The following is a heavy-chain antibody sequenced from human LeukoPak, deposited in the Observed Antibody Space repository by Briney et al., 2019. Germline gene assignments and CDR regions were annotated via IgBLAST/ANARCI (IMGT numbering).Heavy chain of an antibody. CDR3: ARDLYVDIVATILDAIDI. J-gene: IGHJ3*02. Sequence: GGSLRLSCAASGSTFSSYSMNWVRQAPGKGLEWFSYISSSSSTIYYADSVKGRFTISRDNAKNSLYLQMNSLRAEDTAVYYCARDLYVDIVATILDAIDIWGQGTMVTVSS. CDR2: ISSSSSTI. D-gene: IGHD5-12*01. CDR1: GSTFSSYS. V-gene: IGHV3-48*01.